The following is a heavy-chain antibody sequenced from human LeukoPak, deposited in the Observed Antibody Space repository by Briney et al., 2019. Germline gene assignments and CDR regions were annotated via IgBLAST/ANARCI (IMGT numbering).Heavy chain of an antibody. D-gene: IGHD5-12*01. CDR3: ARGCSGYDLPHY. J-gene: IGHJ4*02. CDR1: GDSISSYY. V-gene: IGHV4-4*07. CDR2: MFTSGST. Sequence: SETLSLTCTVSGDSISSYYWSWIRQPAGKGLEWIGRMFTSGSTNYNPSLKSRVTMSVDTSKNHFSLKLSSVTAADTAVYYCARGCSGYDLPHYWGQGTLVTVSS.